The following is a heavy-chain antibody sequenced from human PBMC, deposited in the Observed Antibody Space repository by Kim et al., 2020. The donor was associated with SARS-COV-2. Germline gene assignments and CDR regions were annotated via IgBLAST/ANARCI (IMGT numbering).Heavy chain of an antibody. CDR3: ARDRIYDSSGLEALPSNWYYYYGMDV. D-gene: IGHD3-22*01. CDR1: GYTFTSYG. CDR2: ISAYNGNT. Sequence: ASVKVSCKASGYTFTSYGISWVRQAPGQGLEWMGWISAYNGNTNYAQKLQGRVTMTTDTSTSTAYMELRSLRSDDTAVYYCARDRIYDSSGLEALPSNWYYYYGMDVWGQGTTVTVSS. V-gene: IGHV1-18*01. J-gene: IGHJ6*02.